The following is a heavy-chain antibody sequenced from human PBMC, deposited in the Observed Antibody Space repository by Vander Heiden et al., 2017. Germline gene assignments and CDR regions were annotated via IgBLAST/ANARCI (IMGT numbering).Heavy chain of an antibody. J-gene: IGHJ4*02. V-gene: IGHV3-21*01. CDR1: GFTFRSYS. D-gene: IGHD2-21*02. Sequence: EVQLVESGGGLVKPGGSLRLSCAASGFTFRSYSMNWVPQAPGKGLELVSSIRSSSSYIYYADSVKGRFTISRDNAKNSLYLQMNSLRAEDTAVYYCARARYCGGDCYSGFDYWGQGTLVTVSS. CDR2: IRSSSSYI. CDR3: ARARYCGGDCYSGFDY.